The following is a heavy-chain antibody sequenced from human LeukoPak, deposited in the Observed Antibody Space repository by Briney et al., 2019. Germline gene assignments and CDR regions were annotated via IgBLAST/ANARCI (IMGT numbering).Heavy chain of an antibody. Sequence: LPRASPVSCEAISSSGYVWGGVRRSPGKGREGSGSIYYTGSAYYNPSLKSRVPISLDPSKNQFSLKARSVTPADPTIYYCARHAAVAGTAWFDSWRQGTKVIV. V-gene: IGHV4-39*01. J-gene: IGHJ5*01. CDR1: CEAISSSGYV. CDR3: ARHAAVAGTAWFDS. D-gene: IGHD6-19*01. CDR2: IYYTGSA.